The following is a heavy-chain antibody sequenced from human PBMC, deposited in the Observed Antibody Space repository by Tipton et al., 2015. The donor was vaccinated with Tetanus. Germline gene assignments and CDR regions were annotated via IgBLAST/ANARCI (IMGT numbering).Heavy chain of an antibody. CDR2: INYSGTT. CDR1: GGSFSGYY. D-gene: IGHD3-10*01. Sequence: GLVKPSETLSLTCAVYGGSFSGYYWNWIRQPPGKGLEWIGEINYSGTTNYNPSLKSRVTLSLDTTKKQVSLKLSSVTAADTAVYYCARGDYYGSGTYDVWGQGTTVTVPS. J-gene: IGHJ6*02. V-gene: IGHV4-34*01. CDR3: ARGDYYGSGTYDV.